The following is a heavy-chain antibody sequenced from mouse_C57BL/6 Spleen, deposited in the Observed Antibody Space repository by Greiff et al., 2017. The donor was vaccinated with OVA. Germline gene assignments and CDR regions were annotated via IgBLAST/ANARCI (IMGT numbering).Heavy chain of an antibody. Sequence: QVQLKESGPGLVQPSQSLSITCTASGFSLTSYGVHWVRQSPGKGLEWLGVIWRGGSTDYNAAFMSSLSITKDNSKSQGFFKMNSLQADDTAIYYCAKQGVTTVVVGNWYFDVWGTGTTVTVSS. J-gene: IGHJ1*03. D-gene: IGHD1-1*01. CDR2: IWRGGST. CDR3: AKQGVTTVVVGNWYFDV. CDR1: GFSLTSYG. V-gene: IGHV2-5*01.